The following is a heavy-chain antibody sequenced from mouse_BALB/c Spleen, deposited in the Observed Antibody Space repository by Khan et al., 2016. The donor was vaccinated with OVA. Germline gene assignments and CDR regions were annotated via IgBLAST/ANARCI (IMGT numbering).Heavy chain of an antibody. CDR1: GYSITSDYA. CDR3: ARRYYYGHWYFDV. J-gene: IGHJ1*01. D-gene: IGHD1-1*01. Sequence: EVQLQESGPGLVKPSQSLSLTCTVTGYSITSDYAWNWIRQFPGNKLEWMGYISYSGSTGYNPSLKSRISITRDTSNNQFFLQLNSGTTEDTATYYCARRYYYGHWYFDVWGAGTTVTVSS. V-gene: IGHV3-2*02. CDR2: ISYSGST.